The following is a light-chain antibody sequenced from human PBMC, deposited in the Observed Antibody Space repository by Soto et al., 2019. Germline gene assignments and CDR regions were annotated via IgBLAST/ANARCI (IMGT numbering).Light chain of an antibody. CDR3: QKYNSAPLT. V-gene: IGKV1-27*01. CDR1: QGISNF. CDR2: AAS. Sequence: DIQMTQSPSSLSASVGDRVTITCRASQGISNFLAWYQQKPGKVPKLLIYAASTLPSGVPSRFSGSGSGTDFTLTISSLQPEDVASYYCQKYNSAPLTFGQGTRLEIK. J-gene: IGKJ5*01.